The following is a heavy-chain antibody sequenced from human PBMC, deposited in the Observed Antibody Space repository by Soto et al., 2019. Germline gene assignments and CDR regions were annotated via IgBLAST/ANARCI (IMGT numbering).Heavy chain of an antibody. CDR3: ARQNGSFRSWFDS. CDR2: IYYSGTT. V-gene: IGHV4-39*01. Sequence: SETLSLTCTVSGGSISSRSYYRGWIRQPPGKGLEWIGGIYYSGTTFYSPSLKSRVIISVDTSKNQFSLKLTSVTAADTAMYYCARQNGSFRSWFDSWGQGTLVTVSS. CDR1: GGSISSRSYY. D-gene: IGHD3-10*01. J-gene: IGHJ5*01.